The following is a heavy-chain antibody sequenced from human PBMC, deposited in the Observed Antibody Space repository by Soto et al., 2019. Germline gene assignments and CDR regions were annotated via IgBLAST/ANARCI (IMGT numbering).Heavy chain of an antibody. D-gene: IGHD2-15*01. V-gene: IGHV3-30*03. CDR1: GFTFNKFG. J-gene: IGHJ4*02. CDR2: VSHDGYSK. CDR3: ARDQASNCFDF. Sequence: QVQLVESGGAVVQPGTSLKISCAASGFTFNKFGLHWVRQAPGKGLEWVAVVSHDGYSKHYTDSVKGRFTVSRDNAKNTVFLQMNSLTAEDTVVYYCARDQASNCFDFWGQGTLVSVS.